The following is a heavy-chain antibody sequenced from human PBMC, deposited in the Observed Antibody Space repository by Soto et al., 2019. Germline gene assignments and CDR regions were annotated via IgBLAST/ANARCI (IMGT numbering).Heavy chain of an antibody. J-gene: IGHJ6*02. CDR3: ARGADYAGGYYYGMDV. CDR1: GGSISSGGYS. CDR2: IYHSGST. V-gene: IGHV4-30-2*01. D-gene: IGHD2-8*02. Sequence: TLSLTCAVSGGSISSGGYSWSWIRQPPGKGLGWIGYIYHSGSTYYNPSLKSRVTISVDRSKNQFSLKLSSVTAADTAVYYCARGADYAGGYYYGMDVWGQGTTVTVSS.